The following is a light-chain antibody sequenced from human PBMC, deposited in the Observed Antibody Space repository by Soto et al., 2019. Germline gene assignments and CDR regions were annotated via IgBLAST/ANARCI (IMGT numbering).Light chain of an antibody. Sequence: QSVLTQPASVSGSPGQSITISCTGTSSDVGGYNYVSWYQQHPGKAPKLMIYEVSNRPSGVSNRFSGSKSGNTASLTISGLHAEDEADYYCSSYTSSSTSWVFGGGTQLTVL. CDR2: EVS. V-gene: IGLV2-14*01. J-gene: IGLJ3*02. CDR3: SSYTSSSTSWV. CDR1: SSDVGGYNY.